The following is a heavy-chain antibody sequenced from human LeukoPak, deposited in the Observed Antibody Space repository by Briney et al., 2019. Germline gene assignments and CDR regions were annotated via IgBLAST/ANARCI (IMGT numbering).Heavy chain of an antibody. D-gene: IGHD6-13*01. Sequence: ASVKVSCKDSGYTFTSYAMNWVRQAPGQGLEWMGWINTNTGNPTYAQGFTGRFVFSLDTSVSTAYLQISSLKAEDTAVYYCARDRRGSSWYGTSYNWFDPWGQGTPVTVSS. J-gene: IGHJ5*02. CDR3: ARDRRGSSWYGTSYNWFDP. V-gene: IGHV7-4-1*02. CDR2: INTNTGNP. CDR1: GYTFTSYA.